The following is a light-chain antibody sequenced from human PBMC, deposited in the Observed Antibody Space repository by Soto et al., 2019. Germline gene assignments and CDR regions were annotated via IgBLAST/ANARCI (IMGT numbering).Light chain of an antibody. J-gene: IGKJ1*01. V-gene: IGKV3-15*01. Sequence: EMVMTQSPATVSVSPGGRATLSRRASQTVSGNLAWYQQKPGQAPRLLIFGASTRATGIPARFSGSGSETDFSLSISSLQSEEFAVYYCQQYITWPRTVGQGTKVEI. CDR1: QTVSGN. CDR3: QQYITWPRT. CDR2: GAS.